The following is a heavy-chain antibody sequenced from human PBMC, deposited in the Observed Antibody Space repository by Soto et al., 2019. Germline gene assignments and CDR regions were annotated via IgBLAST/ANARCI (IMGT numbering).Heavy chain of an antibody. Sequence: EVQLLGESGGGLVQPGGSLRLSCAASGFTFSSYAMNWVRQAPGKGLEWVSVITGSGGSTYYADSVKGRFTISRDNSKNTLYLQMNSLRAGDTAVYYCATLRYFDRDAFDIWGQGTMVTVSS. D-gene: IGHD3-9*01. V-gene: IGHV3-23*01. J-gene: IGHJ3*02. CDR3: ATLRYFDRDAFDI. CDR2: ITGSGGST. CDR1: GFTFSSYA.